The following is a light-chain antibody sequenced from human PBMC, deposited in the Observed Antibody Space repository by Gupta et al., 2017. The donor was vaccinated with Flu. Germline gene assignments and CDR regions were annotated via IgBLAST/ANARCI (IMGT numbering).Light chain of an antibody. V-gene: IGLV2-14*01. CDR1: TSDSGENKL. J-gene: IGLJ1*01. Sequence: ALTQPASGSGSPGQSITTSCFGSTSDSGENKLVSWYPQQPAKALISSLYGVPNRTSGVSARSYSDKSGKHASLIIPALQADDASKYHCDTWTDKHVGLGTGTKLTVL. CDR2: GVP. CDR3: DTWTDKHVG.